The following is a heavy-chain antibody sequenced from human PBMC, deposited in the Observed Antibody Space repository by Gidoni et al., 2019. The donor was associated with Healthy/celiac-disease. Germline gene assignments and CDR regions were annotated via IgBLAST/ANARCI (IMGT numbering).Heavy chain of an antibody. V-gene: IGHV3-48*03. D-gene: IGHD2-8*01. CDR2: ISSSGSTI. Sequence: EVQLVESGGGLVQPGGSLRLSCAASGFNFSSYEMNWVRQAPGKGLGWVSYISSSGSTIYYADSVKGRFTISRDNAKNSLYLQMNSLRAEDTAVYYCARGGGIVLMVYAMEFDYWGQGTLVTVSS. CDR1: GFNFSSYE. J-gene: IGHJ4*02. CDR3: ARGGGIVLMVYAMEFDY.